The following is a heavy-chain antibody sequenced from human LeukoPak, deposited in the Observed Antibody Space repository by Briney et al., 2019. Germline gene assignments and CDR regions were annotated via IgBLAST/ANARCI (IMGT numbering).Heavy chain of an antibody. D-gene: IGHD4-17*01. J-gene: IGHJ6*03. CDR2: VYFSGIT. CDR1: NGSISSSAYY. Sequence: SKTLSLTCTVSNGSISSSAYYWGWVRQSPGKGLQWIGSVYFSGITYYNESLKSRLTISVDKSNNQFSLKVRSVTAADTAVYYCARVYPEKWKVRSYYNMDVWGKGTMVTVSS. V-gene: IGHV4-39*07. CDR3: ARVYPEKWKVRSYYNMDV.